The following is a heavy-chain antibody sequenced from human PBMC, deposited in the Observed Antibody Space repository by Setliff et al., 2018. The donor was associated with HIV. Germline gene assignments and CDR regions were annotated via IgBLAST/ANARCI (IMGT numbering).Heavy chain of an antibody. V-gene: IGHV4-4*09. D-gene: IGHD1-7*01. CDR3: AKRAVQDGTVTSSNWFES. Sequence: SETSLTCAVSGDSIGTYSWHWLRQPPGKGLEWIGYIYGSGSTGYNPSLTSRVTMSTDTPNNRFALKLTSVTAADTAVYYCAKRAVQDGTVTSSNWFESWGQGTLVTVSS. CDR1: GDSIGTYS. J-gene: IGHJ5*01. CDR2: IYGSGST.